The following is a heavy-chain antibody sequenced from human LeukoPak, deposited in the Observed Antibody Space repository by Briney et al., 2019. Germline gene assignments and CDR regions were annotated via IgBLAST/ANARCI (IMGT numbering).Heavy chain of an antibody. CDR1: GFTFSSYG. J-gene: IGHJ6*02. CDR3: AKLGITGTTADDYYYYGMDV. CDR2: ISYDGSNK. D-gene: IGHD1-7*01. V-gene: IGHV3-30*18. Sequence: GGSLRLSCAASGFTFSSYGMYWVRQAPGKGLEWVAVISYDGSNKYYADSVKGRFTISRDNSKNTLYLQMNSLRAEDTAVYYCAKLGITGTTADDYYYYGMDVLGQGTTVTVSS.